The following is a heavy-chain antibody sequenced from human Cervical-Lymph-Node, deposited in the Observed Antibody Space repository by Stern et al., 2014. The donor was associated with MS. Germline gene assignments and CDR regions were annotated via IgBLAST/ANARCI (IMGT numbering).Heavy chain of an antibody. Sequence: VQLVESGGGLVKPGGSLRLSCAASGLTFSLYSMSWVRQAPGKGLEWVSSISGRGNNIYYADSVKGRFTISRDNAKNSLYLQMNPLRAEDTAVYYCAVPGGSSGWSGFYFDQWGQGTLVTVSS. D-gene: IGHD6-19*01. CDR3: AVPGGSSGWSGFYFDQ. CDR2: ISGRGNNI. J-gene: IGHJ4*02. CDR1: GLTFSLYS. V-gene: IGHV3-21*01.